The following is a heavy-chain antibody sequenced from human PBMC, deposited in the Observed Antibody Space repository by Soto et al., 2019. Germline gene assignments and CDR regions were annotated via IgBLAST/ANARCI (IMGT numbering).Heavy chain of an antibody. V-gene: IGHV4-30-4*01. Sequence: SETLSLTCTVSGGSISSGDYYWSWIRQPPGKGLEWIGYIYYSGSTYYNPSLKSRVTISVDTSKNQFSLKLSSVTAADTAVYYCARGMTTVTTYDYWGQGTLVTVSS. J-gene: IGHJ4*02. CDR1: GGSISSGDYY. D-gene: IGHD4-17*01. CDR2: IYYSGST. CDR3: ARGMTTVTTYDY.